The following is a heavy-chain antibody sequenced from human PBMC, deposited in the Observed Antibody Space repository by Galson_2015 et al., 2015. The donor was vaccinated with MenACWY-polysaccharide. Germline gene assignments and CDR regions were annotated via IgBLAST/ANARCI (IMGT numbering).Heavy chain of an antibody. J-gene: IGHJ2*01. CDR3: AKVGKGGTTYYWYFDP. CDR1: GFTFSSYA. V-gene: IGHV3-23*01. D-gene: IGHD1-7*01. Sequence: SLRLSCAASGFTFSSYAMSWVRQAPGKGLEWVSGISGSGGSTYYADSVKGRFTISRDNSKNTLYLQMNGLRAEDTAVYYCAKVGKGGTTYYWYFDPWGRGTLVTVSS. CDR2: ISGSGGST.